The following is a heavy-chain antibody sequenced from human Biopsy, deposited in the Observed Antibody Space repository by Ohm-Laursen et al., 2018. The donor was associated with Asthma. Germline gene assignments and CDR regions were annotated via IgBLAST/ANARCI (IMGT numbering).Heavy chain of an antibody. CDR3: ARDRGIAAAGTEFDY. J-gene: IGHJ4*02. Sequence: SLRLSCTASGFTFSDYHMSWIRQAPGKGLEWVSYISSSGSTIYYADSVKGRFTISRDNAKNSLYLQMNSLRAEDTAVYYCARDRGIAAAGTEFDYWGQGTLVTVSS. D-gene: IGHD6-13*01. V-gene: IGHV3-11*01. CDR2: ISSSGSTI. CDR1: GFTFSDYH.